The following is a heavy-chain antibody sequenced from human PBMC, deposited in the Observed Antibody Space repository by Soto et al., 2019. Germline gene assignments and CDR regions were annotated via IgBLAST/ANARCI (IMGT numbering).Heavy chain of an antibody. J-gene: IGHJ4*02. CDR1: GYTLTELS. V-gene: IGHV1-24*01. Sequence: ASVKVSCKVSGYTLTELSMHWVRQAPGKGLEWMGGFDPEDGETIYAQKFQGRVTMTEDTSTDTAYMELSSLRSEDTAVYYCAGSIAVAGTPRFDYWGQRTLVTVSS. D-gene: IGHD6-19*01. CDR3: AGSIAVAGTPRFDY. CDR2: FDPEDGET.